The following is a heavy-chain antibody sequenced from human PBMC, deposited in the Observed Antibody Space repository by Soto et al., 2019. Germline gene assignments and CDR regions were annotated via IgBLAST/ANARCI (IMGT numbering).Heavy chain of an antibody. CDR2: INPSGGYT. CDR3: VRGGGILVVPAPYDH. D-gene: IGHD2-21*02. CDR1: GYTFTSYY. V-gene: IGHV1-46*03. Sequence: QVQLVQSGAEVKKPGASVKVSCKASGYTFTSYYMNWVRQAPGQGLEWLGIINPSGGYTTYAQRFLGRVTITRDTSTSTVHRELGSLTSGDPAVYYCVRGGGILVVPAPYDHWGQGTLVTVPS. J-gene: IGHJ4*02.